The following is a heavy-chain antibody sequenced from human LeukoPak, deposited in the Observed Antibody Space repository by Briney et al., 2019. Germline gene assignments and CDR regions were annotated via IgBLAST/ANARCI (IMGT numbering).Heavy chain of an antibody. V-gene: IGHV4-61*02. CDR2: IYTSGST. CDR3: AKGRDGYNRDAFDI. D-gene: IGHD5-24*01. Sequence: SQTLSLTCTVSVGSINSGSYYGSWIRQPCGRRLEWTGRIYTSGSTNYNPSLKSRGTISVDTSKNQFSLKLSSVTAADTAVYYCAKGRDGYNRDAFDIWGQGTMVTVSS. CDR1: VGSINSGSYY. J-gene: IGHJ3*02.